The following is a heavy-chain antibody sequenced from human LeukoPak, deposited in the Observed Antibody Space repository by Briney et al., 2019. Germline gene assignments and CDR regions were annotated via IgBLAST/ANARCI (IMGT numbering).Heavy chain of an antibody. J-gene: IGHJ4*02. CDR3: ATHLFSKDLEY. CDR2: IHTSGST. CDR1: GGSISSDH. V-gene: IGHV4-4*09. D-gene: IGHD2-21*01. Sequence: PSETLSLTCTISGGSISSDHWGWIRQPPGKGLESLGYIHTSGSTDYSPSFRSRVTISMDTSKHQFSLNLRSVTAADTAVYYCATHLFSKDLEYWGQGILVTVSS.